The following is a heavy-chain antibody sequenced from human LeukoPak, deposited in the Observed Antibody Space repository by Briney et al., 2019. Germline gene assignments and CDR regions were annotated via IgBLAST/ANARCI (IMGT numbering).Heavy chain of an antibody. CDR2: IYYSGST. D-gene: IGHD3-16*01. V-gene: IGHV4-59*01. CDR1: GGSISSYY. CDR3: ARDGGPSFDAFDI. J-gene: IGHJ3*02. Sequence: SETLSLTCTVSGGSISSYYWSWIRQPPGKGLEWIGYIYYSGSTNYNPSLKSRVTISVDTSKNQFSLKLSSVTAADTAVYYCARDGGPSFDAFDIWAKGQWSPSLQ.